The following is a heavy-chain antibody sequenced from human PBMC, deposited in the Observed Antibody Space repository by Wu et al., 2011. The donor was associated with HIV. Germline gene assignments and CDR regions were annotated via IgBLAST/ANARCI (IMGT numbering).Heavy chain of an antibody. D-gene: IGHD3-3*01. V-gene: IGHV1-69*14. Sequence: QVQLVQSGAEVKKPGSSVKVSCKASGGTFSSYGISWVRQAPGQGLEWMGGIIPIFGTANYAQKFQDRVTMTRDTSTSTVYMELSRLRSEDTAVYYCARDLVQAIFGVIDYYFDYWGQGTLVHRLL. J-gene: IGHJ4*02. CDR1: GGTFSSYG. CDR3: ARDLVQAIFGVIDYYFDY. CDR2: IIPIFGTA.